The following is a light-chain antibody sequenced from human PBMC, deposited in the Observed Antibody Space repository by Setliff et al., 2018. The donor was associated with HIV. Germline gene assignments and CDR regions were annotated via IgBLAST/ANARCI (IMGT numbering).Light chain of an antibody. J-gene: IGLJ3*02. CDR3: QLWDSSTGV. CDR1: NIERKV. CDR2: KDS. Sequence: SYELTQPLSVSVALGQTANITCGGDNIERKVVHWYQQKPGQAPVLVIYKDSRRPSEIPERSSGSNSGNTATLTITRAQVGDDADYYCQLWDSSTGVFGGGTKSPS. V-gene: IGLV3-9*01.